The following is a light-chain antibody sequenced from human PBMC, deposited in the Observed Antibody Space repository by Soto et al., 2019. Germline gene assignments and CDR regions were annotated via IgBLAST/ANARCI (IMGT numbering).Light chain of an antibody. CDR2: DTS. CDR3: QQRSSWMWA. Sequence: EIVVTQSPATLSLSPGDRATLSCRASRSVSTYLAWYQQKPGQAPRLLIYDTSHRATGVPARFSGSGSGTDFTLTISSLEPEDVAVYYCQQRSSWMWAFGQGTRVDVK. V-gene: IGKV3-11*01. J-gene: IGKJ1*01. CDR1: RSVSTY.